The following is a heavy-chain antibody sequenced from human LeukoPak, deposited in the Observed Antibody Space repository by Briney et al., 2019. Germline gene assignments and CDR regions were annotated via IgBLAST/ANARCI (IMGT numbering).Heavy chain of an antibody. V-gene: IGHV3-30*18. CDR3: AKNSPLWFGEGYYYYGMDV. CDR1: GFTFSSYG. D-gene: IGHD3-10*01. CDR2: ISYDGSNK. Sequence: PGGSLRLSCAASGFTFSSYGMHWVRQAPGKGLEWVAVISYDGSNKYYADSVKGRFTISRDNSKNTLYLQMNSLRAEDTAVYYCAKNSPLWFGEGYYYYGMDVWGQGTTVTVSS. J-gene: IGHJ6*02.